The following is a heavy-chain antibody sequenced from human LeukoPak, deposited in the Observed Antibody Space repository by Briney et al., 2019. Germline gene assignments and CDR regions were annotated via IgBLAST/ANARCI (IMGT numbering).Heavy chain of an antibody. CDR2: INPNSGDT. Sequence: GASVKVSCKASGYTFTGYYMHWVLQAPGQGLEWMGWINPNSGDTNYAQKFQGRVTMTRDTSISTAYMELSRLRSDDTAVYYCARARGSYSFDYWGQGTLVTVSS. J-gene: IGHJ4*02. CDR1: GYTFTGYY. V-gene: IGHV1-2*02. D-gene: IGHD1-26*01. CDR3: ARARGSYSFDY.